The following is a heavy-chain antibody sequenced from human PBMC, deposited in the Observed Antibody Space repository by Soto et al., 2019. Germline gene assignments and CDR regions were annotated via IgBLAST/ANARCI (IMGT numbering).Heavy chain of an antibody. J-gene: IGHJ4*02. CDR3: AGSSTCANYFDC. CDR2: IYYSGST. Sequence: QVQLQESGPGLVKPSQTLSLTCTVSGGSISSGGYYWSWIRQHPGKGLEWIGYIYYSGSTYYNPSLYCSVTLTVDTTKNEYSLKLRSLTAADTAVYSCAGSSTCANYFDCWGQGTLVTVSS. V-gene: IGHV4-31*03. D-gene: IGHD2-2*01. CDR1: GGSISSGGYY.